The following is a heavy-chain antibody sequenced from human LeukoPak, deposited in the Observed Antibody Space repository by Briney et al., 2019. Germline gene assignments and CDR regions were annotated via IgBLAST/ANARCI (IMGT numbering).Heavy chain of an antibody. Sequence: KSSETLSLTCTVSGGSISSSSYYWGWIRQPPGKGLEWIGSIYYSGSTYYNPSLKSRVTISVDTSKNQFSLKLSSVTAADTAVYYCARAFRSLWFGELLYLDYWGQGTLVTVSS. J-gene: IGHJ4*02. V-gene: IGHV4-39*01. CDR3: ARAFRSLWFGELLYLDY. D-gene: IGHD3-10*01. CDR1: GGSISSSSYY. CDR2: IYYSGST.